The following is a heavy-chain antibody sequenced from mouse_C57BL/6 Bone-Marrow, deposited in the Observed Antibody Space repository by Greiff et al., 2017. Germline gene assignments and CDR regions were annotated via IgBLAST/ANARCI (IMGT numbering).Heavy chain of an antibody. Sequence: DVMLVESGGGLVKPGGSLKLSCAASGFTFSSYAMSWVRQTPEKRLEWVATISDGGSYTYYPDNVKGRFTISRDNAKNNLYLQMSHLKSEDTAMYYCARDWYYGSSFDYWGQGTTLTVSS. J-gene: IGHJ2*01. CDR3: ARDWYYGSSFDY. D-gene: IGHD1-1*01. CDR1: GFTFSSYA. V-gene: IGHV5-4*01. CDR2: ISDGGSYT.